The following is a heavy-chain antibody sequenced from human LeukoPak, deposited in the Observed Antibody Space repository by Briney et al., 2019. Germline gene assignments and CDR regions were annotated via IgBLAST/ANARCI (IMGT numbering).Heavy chain of an antibody. D-gene: IGHD3-10*01. CDR3: AKDINLTGRNTFDY. Sequence: GRSLRLSCAASGFTFDDYAMHWVRQAPGKGLEWVSGISWNSGSIGYADSVKGRFTISRDNAKNSVYLQMNSLRAEDTALYYCAKDINLTGRNTFDYWGQGTLVTVSS. CDR1: GFTFDDYA. J-gene: IGHJ4*02. V-gene: IGHV3-9*01. CDR2: ISWNSGSI.